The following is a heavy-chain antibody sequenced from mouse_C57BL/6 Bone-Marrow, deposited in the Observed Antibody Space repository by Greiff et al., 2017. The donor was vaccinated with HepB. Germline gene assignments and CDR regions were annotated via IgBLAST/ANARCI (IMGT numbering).Heavy chain of an antibody. D-gene: IGHD2-3*01. CDR2: INYDGSST. CDR3: ARGGGYYVEWYFDV. J-gene: IGHJ1*03. V-gene: IGHV5-16*01. CDR1: GFTFSDYY. Sequence: EVMLVESEGGLVQPGSSMKLSCTASGFTFSDYYMAWVRQVPEKGLEWVANINYDGSSTYYLDSLKSRFIISRDNAKNILYLQMSSLKSEDTATYYCARGGGYYVEWYFDVWGTGTTVTVSS.